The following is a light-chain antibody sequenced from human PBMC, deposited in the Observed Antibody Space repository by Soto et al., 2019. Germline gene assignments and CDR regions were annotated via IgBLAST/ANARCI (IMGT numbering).Light chain of an antibody. J-gene: IGKJ1*01. CDR2: GAS. CDR3: HQYTNWPPWR. Sequence: AQSRGTRSLSPGEGAILSCRASQSIGGNFLAWYQQRRGQAPRLLIHGASTRATGIPARFSGSGSGTEFTLTISSFQSADYAVYYCHQYTNWPPWRFAQGTKV. V-gene: IGKV3-15*01. CDR1: QSIGGNF.